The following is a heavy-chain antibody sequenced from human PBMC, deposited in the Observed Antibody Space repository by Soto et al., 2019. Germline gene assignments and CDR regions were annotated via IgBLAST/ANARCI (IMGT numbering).Heavy chain of an antibody. V-gene: IGHV3-30*18. CDR1: GFTFSSYG. CDR2: ISYDGSNK. Sequence: QVQLVESGGGVVQPGGPLRLACAASGFTFSSYGMHWVRQAPGKGLEWVALISYDGSNKYYADSVKGRFTISRDNSQSTLYLQMNSLRPEDTAVDYCAKDSSSWSGDYWGQGTLVTVSS. CDR3: AKDSSSWSGDY. D-gene: IGHD6-13*01. J-gene: IGHJ4*02.